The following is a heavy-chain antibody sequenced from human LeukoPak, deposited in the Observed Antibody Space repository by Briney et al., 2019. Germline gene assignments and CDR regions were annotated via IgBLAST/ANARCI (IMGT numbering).Heavy chain of an antibody. V-gene: IGHV3-23*01. Sequence: AGGSLRLSCAASGFTFSSHAMSWVRQAPGKGLEWVSAISGSGGNAYYADSVKGRFTISRDNSKNTLYLQMNSLKTEDTAVYYCTTDCCSWSDNGNYYHYWGQGTLVSVSS. D-gene: IGHD1-26*01. CDR3: TTDCCSWSDNGNYYHY. J-gene: IGHJ4*02. CDR2: ISGSGGNA. CDR1: GFTFSSHA.